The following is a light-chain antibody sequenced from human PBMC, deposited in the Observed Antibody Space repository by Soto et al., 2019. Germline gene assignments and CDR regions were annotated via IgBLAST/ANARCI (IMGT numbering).Light chain of an antibody. Sequence: EIVLTQSPGTLSLSPGERATLSCRASQSGPSSCLASYQQKPGQAPRLLIYDASSRATGIPDRFSGSESGTDFTLTISRLEPEDFAVYYCHQYGSSPLTFGGGTKVGIK. CDR2: DAS. V-gene: IGKV3-20*01. CDR1: QSGPSSC. CDR3: HQYGSSPLT. J-gene: IGKJ4*01.